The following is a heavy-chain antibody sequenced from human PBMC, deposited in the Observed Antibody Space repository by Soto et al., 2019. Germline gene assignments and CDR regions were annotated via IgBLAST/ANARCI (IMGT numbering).Heavy chain of an antibody. CDR2: IYFSGST. J-gene: IGHJ5*02. D-gene: IGHD6-19*01. CDR1: GDSVSSASFY. V-gene: IGHV4-61*01. CDR3: ARANSGRNGSAP. Sequence: SETLSLTCTVSGDSVSSASFYWIWIRQAPGKGLEWIGFIYFSGSTNYNPSLKSRVTMSLDTSKNQFSLKLRSVTPADTAVFFCARANSGRNGSAPGGQGPRVP.